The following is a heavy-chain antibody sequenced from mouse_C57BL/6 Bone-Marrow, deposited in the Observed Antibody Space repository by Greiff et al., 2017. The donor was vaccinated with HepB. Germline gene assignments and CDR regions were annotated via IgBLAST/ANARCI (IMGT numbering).Heavy chain of an antibody. J-gene: IGHJ2*01. CDR2: IYPRSGNT. Sequence: QVQLQQSGAELARPGASVKLSCKASGYTFTSYGISWVKQRTGQGLEWIGEIYPRSGNTYYNEKFKGKATLTADKSSSTAYMGLRSLTSEDSAVYFCARYYGSRSTGYYFDYWGQGTTLTVSS. D-gene: IGHD1-1*01. CDR1: GYTFTSYG. V-gene: IGHV1-81*01. CDR3: ARYYGSRSTGYYFDY.